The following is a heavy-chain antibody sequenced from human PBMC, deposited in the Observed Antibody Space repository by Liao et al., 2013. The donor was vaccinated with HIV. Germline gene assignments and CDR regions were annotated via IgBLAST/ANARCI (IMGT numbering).Heavy chain of an antibody. CDR2: IYYSGST. V-gene: IGHV4-39*07. CDR1: GGSISSSSYY. J-gene: IGHJ4*02. CDR3: ARESKNVIDY. Sequence: QLQLQESGPGLVKPSETLSLTCTVSGGSISSSSYYWGWVRQPPGKGLEWIGSIYYSGSTYYNPSLKSRVTISVDTSKNQFSLKLSSVTAADTAVYHCARESKNVIDYWGQGTLVTVSS.